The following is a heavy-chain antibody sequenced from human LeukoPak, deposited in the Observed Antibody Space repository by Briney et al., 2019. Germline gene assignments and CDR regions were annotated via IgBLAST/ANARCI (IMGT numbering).Heavy chain of an antibody. J-gene: IGHJ4*02. CDR3: ARAHVLLWFGGKYYFDY. CDR2: ISAYNGNT. D-gene: IGHD3-10*01. CDR1: GYTFTSYG. V-gene: IGHV1-18*04. Sequence: HEASVNVSCKASGYTFTSYGISWVRQAPGQGLEWMGWISAYNGNTNYAQKLQGRVTMTTDTSTSTAFMELRSLRSDDTAVYYCARAHVLLWFGGKYYFDYWGQGTLVTVSS.